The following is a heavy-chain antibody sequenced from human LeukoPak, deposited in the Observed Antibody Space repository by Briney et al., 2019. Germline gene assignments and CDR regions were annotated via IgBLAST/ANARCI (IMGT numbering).Heavy chain of an antibody. V-gene: IGHV4-39*07. J-gene: IGHJ3*02. CDR1: GGSISSSSYY. Sequence: SETLSLTCTVSGGSISSSSYYWGWIRQPPGKGLEWIGSIYYSGSTYYNPSLQSRVTISVDTSKNQFSLKLSSVTAADTAVYYCARDRKADIVVVPAAFDIWGQGTMVTVSS. D-gene: IGHD2-2*01. CDR3: ARDRKADIVVVPAAFDI. CDR2: IYYSGST.